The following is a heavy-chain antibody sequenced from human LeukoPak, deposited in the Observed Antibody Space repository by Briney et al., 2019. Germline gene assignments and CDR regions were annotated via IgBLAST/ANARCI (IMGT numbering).Heavy chain of an antibody. CDR3: ARGYSSGWYVDY. V-gene: IGHV1-2*02. CDR1: GYTFTGYY. D-gene: IGHD6-19*01. Sequence: ASVRVSCKASGYTFTGYYMHWVRQAPGQGLEWMGWINPNSGGTNYAQKFQGRVTMTRDTSISTAYMELSRLRSDDTAVYYCARGYSSGWYVDYWGQGTLVTVSS. CDR2: INPNSGGT. J-gene: IGHJ4*02.